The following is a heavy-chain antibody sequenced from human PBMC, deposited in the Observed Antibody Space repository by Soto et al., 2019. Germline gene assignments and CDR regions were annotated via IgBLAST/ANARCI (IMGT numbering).Heavy chain of an antibody. CDR3: ARAGSITIFGVVIIDNWFDP. CDR1: GYTFTSYY. CDR2: INPSGGST. J-gene: IGHJ5*02. Sequence: QVQLVQSGAEVKKPGASVKVSCKASGYTFTSYYMHWVRQAPGQGLEWMGIINPSGGSTSYAQKFQGRVTMTRETSTSTVYMDLSSLRSEDTAVYYCARAGSITIFGVVIIDNWFDPWGQGPLVTVSS. V-gene: IGHV1-46*01. D-gene: IGHD3-3*01.